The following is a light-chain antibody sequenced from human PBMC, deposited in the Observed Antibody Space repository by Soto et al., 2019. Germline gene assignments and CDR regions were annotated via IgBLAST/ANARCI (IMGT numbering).Light chain of an antibody. J-gene: IGKJ4*01. V-gene: IGKV3-15*01. CDR2: GAS. CDR1: QTVYSD. CDR3: QQYNNWLT. Sequence: EIVMTQSPASLSVSPGERAPLSCRASQTVYSDLVWYQQKPGQAPRLLIYGASTRATGIPARFSGRGSGTEFTLTISSLQSEDSAVYYCQQYNNWLTCGGGTKVEIK.